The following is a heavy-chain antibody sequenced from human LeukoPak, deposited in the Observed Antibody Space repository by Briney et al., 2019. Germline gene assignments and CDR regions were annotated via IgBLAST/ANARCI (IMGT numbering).Heavy chain of an antibody. V-gene: IGHV1-18*01. CDR3: ARPGRPWWELPRSDAFDI. CDR1: GYTFTSYG. J-gene: IGHJ3*02. D-gene: IGHD1-26*01. Sequence: GASVKVSCKASGYTFTSYGISWVRQAPGQGLEWMGWISAYNGNTNYAQKLQGRVTMTTDTSTSTAYMELRSLRSDDTAVYYCARPGRPWWELPRSDAFDIWGQGTMVTVSS. CDR2: ISAYNGNT.